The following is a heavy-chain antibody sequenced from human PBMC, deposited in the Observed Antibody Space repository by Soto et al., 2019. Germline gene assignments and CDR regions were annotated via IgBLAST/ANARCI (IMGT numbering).Heavy chain of an antibody. J-gene: IGHJ6*02. CDR2: ISNDGSNK. D-gene: IGHD6-6*01. CDR1: GFTFSSYA. V-gene: IGHV3-30-3*01. CDR3: ARASYSSSSYYYYYGMDV. Sequence: GGSLRLSCAASGFTFSSYAMHWVRQAPGKGLEWVAVISNDGSNKYYADSVKGRFTISRDNSKNTLYLQMNSLRAEDTAVYYCARASYSSSSYYYYYGMDVWGQGTTVTVSS.